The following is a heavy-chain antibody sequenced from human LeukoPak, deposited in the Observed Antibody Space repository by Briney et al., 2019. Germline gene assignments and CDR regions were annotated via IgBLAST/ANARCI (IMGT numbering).Heavy chain of an antibody. CDR2: IDQGGSGR. Sequence: PGGSLRLSCAVSGFTFGTYWMTWVRQAPGKGLEWVANIDQGGSGRYYVESVKGRFTISRDNAKNSLYLQMNSLRAEDTAVYYCARAGLLWFGESYFDYWGQGTLVTVSS. D-gene: IGHD3-10*01. V-gene: IGHV3-7*01. CDR1: GFTFGTYW. J-gene: IGHJ4*02. CDR3: ARAGLLWFGESYFDY.